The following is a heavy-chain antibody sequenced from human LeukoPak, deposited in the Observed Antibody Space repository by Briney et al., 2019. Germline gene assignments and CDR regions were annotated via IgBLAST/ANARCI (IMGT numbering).Heavy chain of an antibody. Sequence: GGSLRLSCAASGFTVSSNHMSWVRQAPGKGLEWVSVIYSGGSTNYADSVQGRFAISRHNSKNTLYLQMNSLRAEDTAVYYLAKSSPPPLRYWGQGTLVTVSS. V-gene: IGHV3-66*01. CDR2: IYSGGST. CDR3: AKSSPPPLRY. CDR1: GFTVSSNH. J-gene: IGHJ4*02.